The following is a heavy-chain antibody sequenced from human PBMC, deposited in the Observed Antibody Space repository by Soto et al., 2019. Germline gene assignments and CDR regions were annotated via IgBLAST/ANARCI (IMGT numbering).Heavy chain of an antibody. J-gene: IGHJ4*02. D-gene: IGHD2-2*01. CDR3: AREGYCSSTSCSHFDY. CDR2: ISAYNGNT. CDR1: GYTFTSDG. V-gene: IGHV1-18*01. Sequence: QVQLVQYGAEVKKPGASVKVSCTASGYTFTSDGISWVRQAPGQGLEWMGWISAYNGNTNYAQKVQGRVTMTTDTSTSTAYMGLRSLRSDDTAVYYCAREGYCSSTSCSHFDYWGQGTLVTVAS.